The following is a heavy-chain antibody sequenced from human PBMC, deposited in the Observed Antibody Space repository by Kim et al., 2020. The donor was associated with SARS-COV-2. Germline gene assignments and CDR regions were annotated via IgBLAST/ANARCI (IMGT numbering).Heavy chain of an antibody. CDR3: ARLVRGAEHLHY. J-gene: IGHJ1*01. D-gene: IGHD2-2*01. V-gene: IGHV3-11*06. Sequence: NYADAVKGRLNSSRDNAKNSLYLQMNSLRAEDTAVYYCARLVRGAEHLHYWGQGTLVTVSS.